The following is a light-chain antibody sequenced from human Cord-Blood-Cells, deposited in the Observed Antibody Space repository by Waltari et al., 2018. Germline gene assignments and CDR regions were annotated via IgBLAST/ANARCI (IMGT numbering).Light chain of an antibody. V-gene: IGKV2-28*01. CDR3: MQALQTPH. CDR1: QSLLHSNGYNY. CDR2: LGS. J-gene: IGKJ5*01. Sequence: DIVMTQSPLSLPVTPGEPASISCRSSQSLLHSNGYNYLDWYLQKPGQSPQLLIYLGSNRGSGVPDRFSGSGSGTDFTLKISRVEAEDVGVYYCMQALQTPHFGQGTRLEIK.